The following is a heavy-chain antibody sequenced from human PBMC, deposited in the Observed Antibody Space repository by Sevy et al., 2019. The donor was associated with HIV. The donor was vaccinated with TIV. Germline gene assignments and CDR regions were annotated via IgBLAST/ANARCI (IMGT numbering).Heavy chain of an antibody. CDR3: ARHRGGAGYYYDSSGPTLTDY. V-gene: IGHV4-39*01. J-gene: IGHJ4*02. D-gene: IGHD3-22*01. Sequence: SQTLSLTCTVSGGSISSSSYYWGWIRQPPGKGLEWIGSIYYSGSTYYNPSLKSRVTISVDTSKNQFSRKLSSVTAADTAVYYCARHRGGAGYYYDSSGPTLTDYWGQGTLVTVSS. CDR1: GGSISSSSYY. CDR2: IYYSGST.